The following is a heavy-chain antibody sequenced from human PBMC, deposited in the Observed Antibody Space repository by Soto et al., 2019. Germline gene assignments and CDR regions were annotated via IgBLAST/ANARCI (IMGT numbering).Heavy chain of an antibody. CDR1: GFTFSSYA. V-gene: IGHV3-23*01. CDR2: ISGSGGST. Sequence: EVQLLESGGGLVQPGGSLRLSCAASGFTFSSYAMSWVRQAPGKGLEWVSAISGSGGSTYYADSVKGRFTISRDNSKNTLYLQMNSLSDEDTAVYYCAKDLGNSWSPYNWFDPWVQGTLVTVAS. D-gene: IGHD6-13*01. CDR3: AKDLGNSWSPYNWFDP. J-gene: IGHJ5*02.